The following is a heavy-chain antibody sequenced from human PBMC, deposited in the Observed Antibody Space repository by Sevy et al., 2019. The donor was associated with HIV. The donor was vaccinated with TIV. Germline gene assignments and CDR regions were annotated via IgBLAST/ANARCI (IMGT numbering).Heavy chain of an antibody. CDR2: IRRNSHEPYGGTT. CDR1: GFTFGDYA. D-gene: IGHD5-12*01. CDR3: TRALATADTPEYYFDY. Sequence: GGSLRLSCTSSGFTFGDYAMSWFRQAPGKGLEWVAFIRRNSHEPYGGTTEYAASVKGRFTISRDDCKRIAYLQMNSLKTEDTAVYYCTRALATADTPEYYFDYWGQGILVTVSS. V-gene: IGHV3-49*03. J-gene: IGHJ4*02.